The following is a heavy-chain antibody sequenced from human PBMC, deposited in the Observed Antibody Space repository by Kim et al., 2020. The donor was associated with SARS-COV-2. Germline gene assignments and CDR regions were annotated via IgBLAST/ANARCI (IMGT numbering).Heavy chain of an antibody. D-gene: IGHD3-22*01. Sequence: SPSFQGQVTISADKSISTAYLQWSSLKASDTAMYYCARQITMIDNWFDPWGQGTLVTVSS. V-gene: IGHV5-51*01. CDR3: ARQITMIDNWFDP. J-gene: IGHJ5*02.